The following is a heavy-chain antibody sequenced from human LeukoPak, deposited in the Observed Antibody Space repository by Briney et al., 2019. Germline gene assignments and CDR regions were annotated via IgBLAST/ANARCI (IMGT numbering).Heavy chain of an antibody. D-gene: IGHD6-19*01. CDR1: GGTFSSYA. CDR3: ANKGSSDWRFDY. V-gene: IGHV1-69*01. CDR2: IIPIFGTA. J-gene: IGHJ4*02. Sequence: SVKVSCKASGGTFSSYAISWVRQAPGQGLEWMGGIIPIFGTANYAQKFQGRVTITADESASTAYMELSSLRSEDTAVYYCANKGSSDWRFDYWGQGTLVTVSS.